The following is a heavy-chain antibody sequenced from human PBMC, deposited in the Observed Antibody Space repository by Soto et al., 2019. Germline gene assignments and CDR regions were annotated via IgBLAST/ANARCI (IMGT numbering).Heavy chain of an antibody. Sequence: GESLKISCKGSGYNFANNWIAWLRQMPGKGLECMGIIYARDSDTRYSPSFQGQVTISVDKSISTAYLQWTSLKASDTAIYYCARRLNDYGDYKFDFWGQGTLVTVSS. CDR1: GYNFANNW. D-gene: IGHD4-17*01. CDR3: ARRLNDYGDYKFDF. J-gene: IGHJ4*02. V-gene: IGHV5-51*01. CDR2: IYARDSDT.